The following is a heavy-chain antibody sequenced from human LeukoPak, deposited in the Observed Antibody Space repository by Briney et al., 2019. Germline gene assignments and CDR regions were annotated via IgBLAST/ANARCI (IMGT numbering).Heavy chain of an antibody. CDR1: GYTFTGYY. CDR3: ARTYYDSSGYYYFDY. D-gene: IGHD3-22*01. V-gene: IGHV1-2*02. Sequence: GSVKVSCKASGYTFTGYYMHWVRQAPGQGLEWMRCINPNSGGTNYAQKFQGRVTMTRDTSISTAYMELSRLRSDDTAVYYCARTYYDSSGYYYFDYWGQGTLVTVSS. J-gene: IGHJ4*02. CDR2: INPNSGGT.